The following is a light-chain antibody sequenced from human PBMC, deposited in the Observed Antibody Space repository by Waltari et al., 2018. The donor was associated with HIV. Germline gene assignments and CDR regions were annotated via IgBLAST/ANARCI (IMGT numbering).Light chain of an antibody. V-gene: IGKV3D-20*01. CDR3: QSYGDSPKT. J-gene: IGKJ1*01. Sequence: ELVLTQSPAILSLSPGERATLSCGAGQSVSRNHLAWYQHRPGMAPRLLMFDASSRATGIPDRFIGGGSATDFTLTINRLEPEDFAVYYCQSYGDSPKTFGQGTKVEVK. CDR1: QSVSRNH. CDR2: DAS.